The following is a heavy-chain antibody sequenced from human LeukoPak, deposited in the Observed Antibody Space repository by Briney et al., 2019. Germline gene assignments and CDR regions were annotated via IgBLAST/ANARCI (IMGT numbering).Heavy chain of an antibody. Sequence: SVKVSCKASGGTFSSYAISWVRQAPGQGLEWMGGIIPIFGTANYAQKFQGRVTITADESTSTAYMELSSLRSEDTAVCYCARDASGEMATISWGVYYWGQGTLVTVSS. CDR3: ARDASGEMATISWGVYY. J-gene: IGHJ4*02. D-gene: IGHD5-24*01. V-gene: IGHV1-69*13. CDR1: GGTFSSYA. CDR2: IIPIFGTA.